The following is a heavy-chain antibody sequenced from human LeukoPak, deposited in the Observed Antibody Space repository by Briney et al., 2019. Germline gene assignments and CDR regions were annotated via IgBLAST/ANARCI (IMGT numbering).Heavy chain of an antibody. J-gene: IGHJ4*02. CDR3: AKGIVATMS. CDR1: GFTFSSYA. CDR2: ISGSGGST. V-gene: IGHV3-23*01. D-gene: IGHD5-12*01. Sequence: GGSLRLSCAASGFTFSSYAMSWVRQAPGKGLEWVSGISGSGGSTYYADSVKGRFTIARDNSKNTLYLQMNSLSAEDTAVYYCAKGIVATMSWGQGTLVSVSS.